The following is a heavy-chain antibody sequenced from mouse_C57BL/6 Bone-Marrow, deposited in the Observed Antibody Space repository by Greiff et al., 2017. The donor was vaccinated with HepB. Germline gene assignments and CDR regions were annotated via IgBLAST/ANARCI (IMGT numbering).Heavy chain of an antibody. D-gene: IGHD1-1*01. CDR3: VRAEGRSSYEGAWFAY. V-gene: IGHV1-62-2*01. Sequence: QVQLQQSGAELVKPGASVKLSCKASGYTFTEYTIHWVKQRSGQGLEWIGWFYPGSGSIKYNEKFKDKATLTADKSNSTVYMELSRLTSEDSAIYIYVRAEGRSSYEGAWFAYWGQGTLVTVSA. CDR1: GYTFTEYT. CDR2: FYPGSGSI. J-gene: IGHJ3*01.